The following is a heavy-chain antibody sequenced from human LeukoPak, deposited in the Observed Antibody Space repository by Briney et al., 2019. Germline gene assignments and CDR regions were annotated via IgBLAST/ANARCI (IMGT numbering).Heavy chain of an antibody. CDR1: GYTFTGYY. V-gene: IGHV1-2*02. Sequence: ASVKVSCKASGYTFTGYYMHWVRQAPGQGLEWMGWINPNSGGTNYAQKFQGRVTMTRDTSISTAYMELSRQRSDDTAVYYCARDLRVLHGGGGIWGQGTMVTVSS. CDR3: ARDLRVLHGGGGI. J-gene: IGHJ3*02. D-gene: IGHD2-15*01. CDR2: INPNSGGT.